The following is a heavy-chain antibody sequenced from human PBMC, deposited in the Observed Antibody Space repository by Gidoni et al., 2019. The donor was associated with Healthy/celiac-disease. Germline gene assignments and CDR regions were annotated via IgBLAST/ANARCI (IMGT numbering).Heavy chain of an antibody. CDR1: AFTFSSDA. J-gene: IGHJ4*02. Sequence: EVQLLESGGGLVQPGGSLRLSCAASAFTFSSDAMSWVRQAPGQGLEWVSAISGSGGSKYYADSVKGRLTIYRDNSKNTLYLQMNSLRAEETAVYYCAKDELAAAVDPEGYWGQGTLVTVSS. D-gene: IGHD6-13*01. CDR2: ISGSGGSK. V-gene: IGHV3-23*01. CDR3: AKDELAAAVDPEGY.